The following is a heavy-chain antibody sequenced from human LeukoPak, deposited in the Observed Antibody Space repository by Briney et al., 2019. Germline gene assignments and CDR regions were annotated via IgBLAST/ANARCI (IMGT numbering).Heavy chain of an antibody. CDR1: GFTFGDYA. D-gene: IGHD4-17*01. V-gene: IGHV3-49*04. J-gene: IGHJ6*02. Sequence: GGSLRLSCTTSGFTFGDYAINWVRQAPGKGLDWVGFIGRKSSGGTTEYAASVRGRFTISGDDSKRIAYLQMNSLKTEDTALYYCTRDFGDYIYYGLDVWGQGTTVTVSS. CDR3: TRDFGDYIYYGLDV. CDR2: IGRKSSGGTT.